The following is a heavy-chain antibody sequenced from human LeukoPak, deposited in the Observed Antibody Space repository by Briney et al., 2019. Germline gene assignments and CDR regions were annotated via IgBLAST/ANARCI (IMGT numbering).Heavy chain of an antibody. D-gene: IGHD3-10*01. CDR1: GGTFSSYA. Sequence: AASVKVSCKASGGTFSSYAISWVRQAPGQGLEWMGRIIPILGIANYAQKFQGRVTITADKSTSTAYMELSSLRSEDTAVYYCATGIPSMVRGDPPAFDYWGQGTLVTVSS. V-gene: IGHV1-69*04. CDR2: IIPILGIA. J-gene: IGHJ4*02. CDR3: ATGIPSMVRGDPPAFDY.